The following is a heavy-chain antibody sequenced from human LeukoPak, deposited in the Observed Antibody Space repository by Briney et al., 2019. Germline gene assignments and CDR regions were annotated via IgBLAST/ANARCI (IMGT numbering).Heavy chain of an antibody. V-gene: IGHV4-59*08. J-gene: IGHJ4*02. CDR1: GGSINGYY. CDR3: ARQAGFNLDY. Sequence: SETLSLTCTVSGGSINGYYWNWIRQPPGKGLEWIGHIYYTGNTNYIPSLKSRVTISVDTSKNQFSLKLTSATAADTAVYYCARQAGFNLDYWGQGTLVTVSS. CDR2: IYYTGNT. D-gene: IGHD1-14*01.